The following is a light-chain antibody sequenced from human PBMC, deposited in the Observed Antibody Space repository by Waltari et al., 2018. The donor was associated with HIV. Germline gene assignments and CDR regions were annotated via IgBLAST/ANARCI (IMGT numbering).Light chain of an antibody. J-gene: IGLJ3*02. V-gene: IGLV2-8*01. CDR3: SSYGDSLRVL. CDR1: SSDIGAYVS. Sequence: QSALTQPPSASGSLRQSVTISCPGPSSDIGAYVSVSWFQQHPRSAPNLLLYEVTRRPSTVSDRFSGSRSGSTAFLTVAGLQPDDEATYFCSSYGDSLRVLFGGGTNVTVL. CDR2: EVT.